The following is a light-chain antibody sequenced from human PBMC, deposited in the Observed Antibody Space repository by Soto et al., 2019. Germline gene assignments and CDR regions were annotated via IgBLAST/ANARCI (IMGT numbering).Light chain of an antibody. CDR1: SSDVGDYNY. Sequence: QSVLTQPASVSGSPGQSITISCTGTSSDVGDYNYVSWYQQHPGKAPKLMIYDVSNRPSGVSNRFSGSKSGNTASLTISGLQAEEEADYYCSSYTSSSTLGVFGGGTTLTVL. CDR3: SSYTSSSTLGV. V-gene: IGLV2-14*01. J-gene: IGLJ3*02. CDR2: DVS.